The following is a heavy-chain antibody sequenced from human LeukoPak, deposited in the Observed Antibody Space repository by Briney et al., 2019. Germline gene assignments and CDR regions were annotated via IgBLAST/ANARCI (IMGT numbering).Heavy chain of an antibody. CDR1: GGSITSGSYY. Sequence: SETLSLTCTVSGGSITSGSYYWSWLRQPAGKGLEWIGRIYSSGSTNYNPSLESRAAISGDTSKNQFSLKLSSVTAADTAVYYCARRKRSIYYYYYMDVWGKGTTVTVSS. J-gene: IGHJ6*03. CDR3: ARRKRSIYYYYYMDV. CDR2: IYSSGST. V-gene: IGHV4-61*02.